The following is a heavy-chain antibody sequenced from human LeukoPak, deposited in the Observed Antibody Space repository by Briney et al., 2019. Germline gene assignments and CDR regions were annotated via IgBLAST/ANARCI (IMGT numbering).Heavy chain of an antibody. CDR1: GYTFTSYY. J-gene: IGHJ4*02. Sequence: GASVKVSCKASGYTFTSYYMHWVRQAPGQGLEWMGGIIPIFGTANYAQKFQGRVTITADESTSTAYMELSSLRSEDTAVYYCARGLCGDYEFDYWGQGTLVTVSS. V-gene: IGHV1-69*13. CDR3: ARGLCGDYEFDY. CDR2: IIPIFGTA. D-gene: IGHD4-17*01.